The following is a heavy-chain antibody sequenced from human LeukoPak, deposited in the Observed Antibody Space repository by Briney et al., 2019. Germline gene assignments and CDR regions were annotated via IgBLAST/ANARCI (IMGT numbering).Heavy chain of an antibody. D-gene: IGHD1-1*01. J-gene: IGHJ6*03. CDR3: ARDKQLDWAHYYYYYMGV. CDR2: ISAYNGNT. Sequence: ASVKVSCKASGYTFTSYGISWVRQAPGQGLEWMGWISAYNGNTNYAQKLQGRVTMTTDTSTSTAYMELRSLRSDDTAVYYCARDKQLDWAHYYYYYMGVWGKGTTVTVSS. CDR1: GYTFTSYG. V-gene: IGHV1-18*01.